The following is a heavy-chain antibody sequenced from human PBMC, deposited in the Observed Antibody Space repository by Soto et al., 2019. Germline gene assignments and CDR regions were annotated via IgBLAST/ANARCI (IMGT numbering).Heavy chain of an antibody. CDR2: IIPIFGTA. CDR3: GRENHRYCSGCSCDSP. D-gene: IGHD2-15*01. J-gene: IGHJ5*02. Sequence: QVQLVQSGAEVKKPGSSVKVACKASGGTFSSYAISWVRQSPGQGLEWMGGIIPIFGTANYAQKFQGRVTITADESTSTAYMELSSLRSEDTAVYYCGRENHRYCSGCSCDSPWGQGTVVTVAS. CDR1: GGTFSSYA. V-gene: IGHV1-69*12.